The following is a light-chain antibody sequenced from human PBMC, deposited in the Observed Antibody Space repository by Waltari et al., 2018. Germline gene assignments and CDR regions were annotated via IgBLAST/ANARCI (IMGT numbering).Light chain of an antibody. J-gene: IGKJ1*01. Sequence: PGERATLSCGASQNIGNWLAWYQQKPGQAPRLLIYNTSNRATGIPARFSGGGSGTDFTLTISSLEPEDSAVYYCQQRHWPWTFGQGTKVEIK. V-gene: IGKV3-11*01. CDR3: QQRHWPWT. CDR2: NTS. CDR1: QNIGNW.